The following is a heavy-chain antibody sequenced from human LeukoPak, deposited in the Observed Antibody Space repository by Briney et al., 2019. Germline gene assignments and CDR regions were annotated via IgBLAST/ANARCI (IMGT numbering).Heavy chain of an antibody. J-gene: IGHJ3*02. CDR2: IYYSGST. V-gene: IGHV4-59*12. CDR3: ARERGSCSGGSCYNDAFDI. D-gene: IGHD2-15*01. Sequence: PSETLSLTCTVSGGSISSYYWSWIRQPPGKGLEWIGCIYYSGSTNYNPSLKSRVTISVDTSKNQFSLKLSSVTAADTAVYYCARERGSCSGGSCYNDAFDIWGQGTMVTVSS. CDR1: GGSISSYY.